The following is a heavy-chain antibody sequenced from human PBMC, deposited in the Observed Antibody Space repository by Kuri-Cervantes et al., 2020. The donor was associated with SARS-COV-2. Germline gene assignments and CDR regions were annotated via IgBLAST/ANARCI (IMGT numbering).Heavy chain of an antibody. CDR3: ARDRGGQYCSSTSCYNGAFDY. J-gene: IGHJ4*02. CDR2: ISSSSSYT. D-gene: IGHD2-2*02. V-gene: IGHV3-11*05. Sequence: GGSLRLSCAASGFTFSDYYMSWIRQAPGKGLEWVSYISSSSSYTNYADSVKGRFTISRDNAKNSLYLQMNSLRAEDTAVYYCARDRGGQYCSSTSCYNGAFDYWGQGTLVTVSS. CDR1: GFTFSDYY.